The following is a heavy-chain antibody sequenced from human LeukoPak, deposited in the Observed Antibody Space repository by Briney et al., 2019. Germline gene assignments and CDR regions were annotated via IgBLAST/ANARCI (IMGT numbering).Heavy chain of an antibody. V-gene: IGHV3-21*04. CDR3: AKDDAWIRFGE. CDR2: ITSSSSYA. CDR1: GFTFSTYN. Sequence: GGSLRLSCEASGFTFSTYNMNWVRQAPGKRLEWVSSITSSSSYAFYADSVKGRFTISRDNSKNTLYLEVISVTAEDTAVYYCAKDDAWIRFGEWSQGTLVTVSS. D-gene: IGHD3-10*01. J-gene: IGHJ4*02.